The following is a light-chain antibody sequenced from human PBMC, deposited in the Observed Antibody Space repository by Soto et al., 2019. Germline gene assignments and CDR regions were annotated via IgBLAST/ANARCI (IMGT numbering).Light chain of an antibody. J-gene: IGKJ1*01. CDR2: KAS. CDR1: QTISSW. V-gene: IGKV1-5*03. CDR3: QQYNSYSWT. Sequence: DIPMTQSPSTLSASVGDRVTITCRASQTISSWLAWYQQKPGKAPKLLIYKASSLQSGVPLRFSGSASGTEFTLTISSLQPDDFATYYCQQYNSYSWTFGQGTKVEIK.